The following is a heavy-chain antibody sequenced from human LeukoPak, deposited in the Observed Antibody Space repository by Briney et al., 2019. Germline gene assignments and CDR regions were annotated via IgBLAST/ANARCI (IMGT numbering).Heavy chain of an antibody. CDR3: ASRLRHLLGY. J-gene: IGHJ4*02. CDR2: IFHSGST. D-gene: IGHD3-16*01. V-gene: IGHV4-4*02. Sequence: SETLSLTCAVSGGSISGSNWWSWVRQPPGKGLEWIGEIFHSGSTNYSPSLKSRVTISIDKSKNQFSLKLTSVTVADTAVYYCASRLRHLLGYWGQGDLVTVSS. CDR1: GGSISGSNW.